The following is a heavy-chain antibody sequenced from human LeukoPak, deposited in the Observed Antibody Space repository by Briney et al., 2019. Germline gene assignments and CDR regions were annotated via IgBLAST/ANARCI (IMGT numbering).Heavy chain of an antibody. V-gene: IGHV3-23*01. Sequence: GGSLRLSCAASGFTFSSYAMTWVRQAPGKGLGWVSGISTGGDSTYYADSVRGRSTISRDNSKNTLYLQMHSLRAEDTAVYYCAKVFWSYDILTGQGGWGQGRMVTVSS. CDR2: ISTGGDST. CDR3: AKVFWSYDILTGQGG. CDR1: GFTFSSYA. D-gene: IGHD3-9*01. J-gene: IGHJ3*01.